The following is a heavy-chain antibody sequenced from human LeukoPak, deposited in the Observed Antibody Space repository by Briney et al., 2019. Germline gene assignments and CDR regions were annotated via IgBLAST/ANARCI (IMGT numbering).Heavy chain of an antibody. CDR1: GFTFNHYA. V-gene: IGHV3-23*01. J-gene: IGHJ4*02. CDR2: VSENGDGT. D-gene: IGHD1-1*01. Sequence: GGSLRLSCVASGFTFNHYAMSWVRQAPGKGLEWVASVSENGDGTMYPDSVKGRFTISRDNSRKTVLLQVNSLRVEDAATYYCARGWTTFHHWGQGALVTVS. CDR3: ARGWTTFHH.